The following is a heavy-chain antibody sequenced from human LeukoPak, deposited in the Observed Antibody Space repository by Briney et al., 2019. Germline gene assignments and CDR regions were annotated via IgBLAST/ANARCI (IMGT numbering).Heavy chain of an antibody. Sequence: GGSLRLSCAASGFTFCSYGMHWVRQAPGKGLEWVAVISYDGSNKYYADSVKGRFTISRDNSKNTLYLQMNSLRAEDTAVYYCAKDSGIAVAGIFDYWGQGTLVTVSS. J-gene: IGHJ4*02. D-gene: IGHD6-19*01. CDR1: GFTFCSYG. CDR3: AKDSGIAVAGIFDY. V-gene: IGHV3-30*18. CDR2: ISYDGSNK.